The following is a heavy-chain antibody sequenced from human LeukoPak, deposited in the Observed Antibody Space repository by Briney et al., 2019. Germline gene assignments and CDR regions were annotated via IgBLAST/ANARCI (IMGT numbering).Heavy chain of an antibody. CDR3: AKDSAEQQLVRDFDY. CDR2: MSDSGGST. CDR1: GFTFSSYA. V-gene: IGHV3-23*01. J-gene: IGHJ4*02. D-gene: IGHD6-13*01. Sequence: PGGSLRLSCAASGFTFSSYAMSWVRQAPGTGLEWVSSMSDSGGSTYYADSVKGRFTVSRDNSKNTLYLQMNSLRAEDTAVYYCAKDSAEQQLVRDFDYWGQGTLVTVSS.